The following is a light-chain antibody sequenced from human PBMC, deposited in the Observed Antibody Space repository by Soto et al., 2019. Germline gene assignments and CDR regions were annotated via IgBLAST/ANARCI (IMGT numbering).Light chain of an antibody. Sequence: DIQLTQSPSFLSASVGDRVSITCRASQGISTYLAWYQQKPGKAPKLLMDAASTLQSGVPSRFSCSGSGTEFTLTISSLQPEDFATYYCQQLNSYPLSFGQGTKLEIK. V-gene: IGKV1-9*01. CDR1: QGISTY. J-gene: IGKJ2*03. CDR3: QQLNSYPLS. CDR2: AAS.